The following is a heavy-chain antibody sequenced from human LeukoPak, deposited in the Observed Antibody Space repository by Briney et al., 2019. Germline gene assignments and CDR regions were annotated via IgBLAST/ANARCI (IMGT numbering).Heavy chain of an antibody. CDR3: ARVDTAMAWENWFDP. CDR2: IYHSGST. CDR1: GYSISSGYY. Sequence: SETLSLTCAVSGYSISSGYYWGWIRQPPGKGLEWIGSIYHSGSTYYNPSLKSRVTISVDTSKNQFSLKLSSVTAADTAVYYCARVDTAMAWENWFDPWGEGTLVTVSS. V-gene: IGHV4-38-2*01. J-gene: IGHJ5*02. D-gene: IGHD5-18*01.